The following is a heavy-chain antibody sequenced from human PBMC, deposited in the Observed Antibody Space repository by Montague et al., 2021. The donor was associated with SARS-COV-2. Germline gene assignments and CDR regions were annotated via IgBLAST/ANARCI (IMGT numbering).Heavy chain of an antibody. J-gene: IGHJ6*02. CDR2: TYYRSNWYN. Sequence: CAISGDSVSSDSAAWHWVRQSPSRGLEWLGRTYYRSNWYNDYAVSVKSRITIKSDTSKNQISLQLNSVTPEDTAVYYCARDLRWRYGYGMDVWGQGTTVTVSS. CDR3: ARDLRWRYGYGMDV. V-gene: IGHV6-1*01. CDR1: GDSVSSDSAA. D-gene: IGHD3-16*01.